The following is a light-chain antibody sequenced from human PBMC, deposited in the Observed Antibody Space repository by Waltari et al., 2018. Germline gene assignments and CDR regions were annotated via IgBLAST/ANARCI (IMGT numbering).Light chain of an antibody. Sequence: EIVMAQSPATLSVSPGQRATLSCRASQSVASYLAWYQQKPGQAPRFLIYGTSTRATGIPARFSGSGSGTEFTLTITSLQSEDVAVYYCQQYNNWPITFGGGTKVQIK. CDR1: QSVASY. V-gene: IGKV3-15*01. J-gene: IGKJ4*01. CDR3: QQYNNWPIT. CDR2: GTS.